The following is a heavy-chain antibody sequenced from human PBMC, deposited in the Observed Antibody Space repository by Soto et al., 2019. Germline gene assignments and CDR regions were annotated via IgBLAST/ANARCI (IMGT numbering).Heavy chain of an antibody. CDR2: ISHSGST. J-gene: IGHJ4*02. Sequence: QVQLQESGPGLVKPSQTLSLSCTVSGGSISSAAYYWSWISQHPGKGLEWIGYISHSGSTYYTPSLKSRVLVSADTSKNQFPLNLPSVTAADTAVYYCAREYTYGSNFFDCWGQGALVTVSS. V-gene: IGHV4-31*03. CDR1: GGSISSAAYY. D-gene: IGHD5-18*01. CDR3: AREYTYGSNFFDC.